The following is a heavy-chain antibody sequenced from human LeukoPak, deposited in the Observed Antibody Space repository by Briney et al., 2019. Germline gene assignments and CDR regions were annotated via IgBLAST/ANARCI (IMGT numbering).Heavy chain of an antibody. V-gene: IGHV3-21*04. CDR1: GLTFSSYS. CDR2: ISASGSNT. Sequence: GGSLRLSCAASGLTFSSYSMAWVRQAPGKGLEWLSHISASGSNTNYADSVKGRFTISRDNAKKSLYLQMNSLRAEDTAVYYCARGSARWFDPWGQGTLVTVSS. J-gene: IGHJ5*02. CDR3: ARGSARWFDP.